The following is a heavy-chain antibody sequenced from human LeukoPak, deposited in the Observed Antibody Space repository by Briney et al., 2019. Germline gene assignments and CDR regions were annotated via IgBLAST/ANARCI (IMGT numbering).Heavy chain of an antibody. J-gene: IGHJ6*02. V-gene: IGHV6-1*01. D-gene: IGHD6-13*01. CDR3: ARGSGIAAAGTYAYYGMDV. Sequence: SQTLSLTCAISGDSVSSNSAAWNWIRQSLSRGLEWLGRTYYRSKWYNDYAVSVKSRITINPDTSKNQFSLQLNSVTPEDTAVYYCARGSGIAAAGTYAYYGMDVWGQGTTVTVSS. CDR1: GDSVSSNSAA. CDR2: TYYRSKWYN.